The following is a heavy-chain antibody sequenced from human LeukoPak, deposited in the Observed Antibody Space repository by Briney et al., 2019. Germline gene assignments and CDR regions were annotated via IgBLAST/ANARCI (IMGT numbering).Heavy chain of an antibody. CDR2: ISSTGSNI. CDR3: ARARGPGNRGYENGFAY. Sequence: GGSLRLSCAASGFTFSVFYVSWIRQPPGKGLEWLSNISSTGSNIYYADSMKGRFITSRDNGRNSVYLEMNNLRVEDTAVYYCARARGPGNRGYENGFAYWGQGSLVTVSS. V-gene: IGHV3-11*01. J-gene: IGHJ4*02. D-gene: IGHD5-12*01. CDR1: GFTFSVFY.